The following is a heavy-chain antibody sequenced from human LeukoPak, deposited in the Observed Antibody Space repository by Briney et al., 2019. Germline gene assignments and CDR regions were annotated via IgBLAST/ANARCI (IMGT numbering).Heavy chain of an antibody. J-gene: IGHJ4*02. CDR1: GFTISDDW. CDR3: AKVLYDTYYFDY. V-gene: IGHV3-7*03. D-gene: IGHD3-9*01. CDR2: IKPDGSEK. Sequence: GGSLRLSCAASGFTISDDWMTWVRQAAGKGLEWVANIKPDGSEKYYVDSVKGRFTISRDNSKNTLYLQMNSLRAEDTAVYYCAKVLYDTYYFDYWGQGTLVTVSS.